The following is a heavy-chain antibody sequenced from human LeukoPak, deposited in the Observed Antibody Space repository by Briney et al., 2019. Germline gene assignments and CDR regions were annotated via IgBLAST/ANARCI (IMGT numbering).Heavy chain of an antibody. CDR2: NFYSGSA. CDR1: GDSISSTSYY. V-gene: IGHV4-39*01. J-gene: IGHJ5*02. D-gene: IGHD2-21*02. CDR3: ARQQSDTSLFDP. Sequence: PSETLSPTCIVSGDSISSTSYYWAWIRQPPGKGLEWIGMNFYSGSAYYTPSLRGRVTLSVDTSRNQFSLNLISVTAADTGVYFCARQQSDTSLFDPWGQGTLVTVSS.